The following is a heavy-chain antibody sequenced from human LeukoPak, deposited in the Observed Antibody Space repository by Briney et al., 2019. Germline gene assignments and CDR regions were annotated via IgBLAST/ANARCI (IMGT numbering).Heavy chain of an antibody. D-gene: IGHD4-17*01. CDR2: INPTGTTT. J-gene: IGHJ4*02. CDR1: GYTFINHW. Sequence: ASVKVSCKASGYTFINHWMHWVRQAPGQGLEWVGLINPTGTTTLYAQKFQGRITLTRDMSATTDYMELSSLTSEDTAVYYCAKAAIGDYDDAIEDYWGQGTLVTVSS. CDR3: AKAAIGDYDDAIEDY. V-gene: IGHV1-46*01.